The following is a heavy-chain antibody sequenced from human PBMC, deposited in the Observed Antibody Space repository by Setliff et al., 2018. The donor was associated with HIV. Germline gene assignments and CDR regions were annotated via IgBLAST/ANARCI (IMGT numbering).Heavy chain of an antibody. CDR2: IYYSGTT. CDR1: GGSISSSSYY. V-gene: IGHV4-39*07. J-gene: IGHJ6*02. D-gene: IGHD3-10*01. CDR3: ASPKERYYYGSGTNVREYYGMDV. Sequence: SETLSLTCTVSGGSISSSSYYWGWVRQPPGKGLEWIGSIYYSGTTYYNPSLKSRITISVDTSKNQFSLKVNSVTAADTAVYYCASPKERYYYGSGTNVREYYGMDVWGQGTTVTV.